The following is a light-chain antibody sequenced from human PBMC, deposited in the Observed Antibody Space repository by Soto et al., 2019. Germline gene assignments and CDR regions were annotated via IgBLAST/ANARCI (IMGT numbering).Light chain of an antibody. CDR2: GAS. Sequence: PGERATLSCRASQSVNSNYLAWYQQKPGQAPRLLIYGASNRATSIPDRFTASGSGTDFTLIINRLEPEDFAVYYCQQYDASPPVTFGPGTRVETK. J-gene: IGKJ3*01. V-gene: IGKV3-20*01. CDR1: QSVNSNY. CDR3: QQYDASPPVT.